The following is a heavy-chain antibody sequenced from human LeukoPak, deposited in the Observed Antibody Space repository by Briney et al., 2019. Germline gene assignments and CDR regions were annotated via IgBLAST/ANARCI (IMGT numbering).Heavy chain of an antibody. D-gene: IGHD3-10*01. CDR2: ISGSDGTT. V-gene: IGHV3-23*01. CDR3: ARDLFYGSGSYP. CDR1: GFTFSSYA. J-gene: IGHJ5*02. Sequence: GGSLRLSCAASGFTFSSYAMSWVRQAPGKGLEWVSSISGSDGTTYYADSVKGRFTISRGNSKYTLSLQMNSLRAEDTAVYYCARDLFYGSGSYPWGQGTLVTVSS.